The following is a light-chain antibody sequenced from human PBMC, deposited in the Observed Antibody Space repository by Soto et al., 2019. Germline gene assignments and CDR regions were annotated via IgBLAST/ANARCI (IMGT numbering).Light chain of an antibody. V-gene: IGLV1-44*01. J-gene: IGLJ2*01. CDR2: CQN. CDR1: SSNIGSNT. Sequence: QSVLTQPPSASGTPGQRVTISCSGSSSNIGSNTVNWYQQLPGTAPKLLIYCQNQRPSGCPDRFSGSKSGTSASLAISGLQSEDEADYYCAVWDDSLDGRVFGGGTKLTVL. CDR3: AVWDDSLDGRV.